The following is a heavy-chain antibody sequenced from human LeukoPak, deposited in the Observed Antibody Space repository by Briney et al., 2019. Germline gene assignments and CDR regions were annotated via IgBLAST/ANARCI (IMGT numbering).Heavy chain of an antibody. CDR3: ARGATTSYYFDY. CDR1: GFTFSDYY. V-gene: IGHV3-11*04. D-gene: IGHD1-26*01. Sequence: GGPLRLSCAASGFTFSDYYMSWIRQAPGKGLEWISYITNGDTSLYYADSVKGRFTISRDNAKNPLYLQMNSLRAEDTAVYYCARGATTSYYFDYWGQGTLVTVSS. CDR2: ITNGDTSL. J-gene: IGHJ4*02.